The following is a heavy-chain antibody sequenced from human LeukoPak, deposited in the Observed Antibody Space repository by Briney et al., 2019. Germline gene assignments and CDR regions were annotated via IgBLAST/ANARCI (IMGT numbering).Heavy chain of an antibody. CDR2: INPSGGST. Sequence: ASVKVSCKASGYTFTSYYMHWVRQAPGQGLEWMGIINPSGGSTSYAQKFQGRVTMTRDTSTSTVYMELSSLRSEDTAVYYCARAGAEGYYYDSSGYWFDPWGQGILVTVSS. CDR1: GYTFTSYY. CDR3: ARAGAEGYYYDSSGYWFDP. J-gene: IGHJ5*02. V-gene: IGHV1-46*01. D-gene: IGHD3-22*01.